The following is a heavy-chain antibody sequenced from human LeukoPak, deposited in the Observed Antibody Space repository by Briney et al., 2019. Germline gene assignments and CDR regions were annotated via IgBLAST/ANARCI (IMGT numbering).Heavy chain of an antibody. CDR3: ARDDALGDNALDI. Sequence: PGGSLRLSCAASGCTFSGYGMHWVRQAPGKGLEWVAVILNDGSQEKYADSVKGRFTISRDNSKNALFLQMNSLRAEDTAVYYCARDDALGDNALDIWGQGTMVTVSS. J-gene: IGHJ3*02. CDR1: GCTFSGYG. D-gene: IGHD3-16*01. CDR2: ILNDGSQE. V-gene: IGHV3-33*01.